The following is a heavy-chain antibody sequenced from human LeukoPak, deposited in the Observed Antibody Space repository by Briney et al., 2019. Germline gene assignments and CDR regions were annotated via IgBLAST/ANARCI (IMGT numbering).Heavy chain of an antibody. CDR1: GFTISGDA. J-gene: IGHJ3*01. CDR2: ISFDGSYK. V-gene: IGHV3-30*04. Sequence: PGGSLRLSCTASGFTISGDAMHSVRQAPGKGLQWVAHISFDGSYKYYADSVKGRFTISRDNSKNTLYLQMNSLRSDDTALFYCARETLDALDLWGPGTLVTVSS. CDR3: ARETLDALDL.